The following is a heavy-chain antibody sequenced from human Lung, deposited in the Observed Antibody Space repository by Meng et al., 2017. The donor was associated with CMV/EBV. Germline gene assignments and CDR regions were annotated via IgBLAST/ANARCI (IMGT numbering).Heavy chain of an antibody. D-gene: IGHD3-10*01. CDR1: GFTVSDNY. Sequence: SCAASGFTVSDNYMSWVRQAPGKGLECVSVIYSGGSTYYADSVKGRFTISRDNYKNTLYLQMNSLGAEDTAVYYCARVLEWFGSGGYFGMDVWGQGPTVTVSS. CDR3: ARVLEWFGSGGYFGMDV. V-gene: IGHV3-66*02. J-gene: IGHJ6*02. CDR2: IYSGGST.